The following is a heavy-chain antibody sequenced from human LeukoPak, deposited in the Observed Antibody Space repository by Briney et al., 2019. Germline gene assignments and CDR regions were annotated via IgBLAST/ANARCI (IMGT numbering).Heavy chain of an antibody. Sequence: PSETLSLTCTVSGGSISSYYWSWIRQPAGKGLEWIGRIFPSGSTNYNPSLKSRVTISVDTSRSQFSLKLSSVTAADTAVYYCARITNSDYFDYWGQGTLVTVSS. CDR1: GGSISSYY. V-gene: IGHV4-4*07. D-gene: IGHD4-11*01. J-gene: IGHJ4*01. CDR2: IFPSGST. CDR3: ARITNSDYFDY.